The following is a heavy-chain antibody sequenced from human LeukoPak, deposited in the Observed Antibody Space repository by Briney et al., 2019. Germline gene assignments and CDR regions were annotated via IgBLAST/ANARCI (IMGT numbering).Heavy chain of an antibody. Sequence: SQTLSLTCTVSRGSINTGNYYWSWIRQPPGKGLEWIGYIYYSGSTNYNPSLKSRVTISVDTSKNQFSLKLSSVTAADTAVYYCARTRWMATTEPLFDYWGQGTLVTVSS. V-gene: IGHV4-61*01. J-gene: IGHJ4*02. CDR2: IYYSGST. CDR1: RGSINTGNYY. D-gene: IGHD5-24*01. CDR3: ARTRWMATTEPLFDY.